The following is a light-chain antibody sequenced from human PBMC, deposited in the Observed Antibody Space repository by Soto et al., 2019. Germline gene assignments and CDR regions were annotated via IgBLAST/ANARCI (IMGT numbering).Light chain of an antibody. V-gene: IGKV1-27*01. CDR1: QGIANY. CDR3: QKYNSAPLT. Sequence: DIQMTQSPSSLGASVGDRVTISCRASQGIANYLAWYQQKPGEVPKLLIFAASTLHSGVSSRFTGSGSGTEFTLTISSLQPEDVATYYCQKYNSAPLTFGPGTKVDIK. CDR2: AAS. J-gene: IGKJ3*01.